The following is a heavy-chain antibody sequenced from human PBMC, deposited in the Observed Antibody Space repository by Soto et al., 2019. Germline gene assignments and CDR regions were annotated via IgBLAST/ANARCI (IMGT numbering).Heavy chain of an antibody. CDR3: VRDPQRNDY. CDR2: ISAWNGNR. Sequence: QVQLVQSGAEVKKPVASVKVSCKASGYDFRSYGTSWARQAPGQGLEWMGWISAWNGNRDYAQQFQGRVTMTSDTSRTTSYMELRSLRSDDTAVYYCVRDPQRNDYWGQGTLVNVSS. CDR1: GYDFRSYG. J-gene: IGHJ4*02. D-gene: IGHD2-2*01. V-gene: IGHV1-18*04.